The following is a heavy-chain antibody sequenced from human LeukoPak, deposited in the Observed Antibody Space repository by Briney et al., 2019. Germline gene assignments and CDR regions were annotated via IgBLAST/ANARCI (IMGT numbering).Heavy chain of an antibody. V-gene: IGHV3-23*01. Sequence: GGSLRLSCAASGFTFSSYAMSWVRQAPGKGLEWVSAISGSGGSTYYADSVRGRFTISRDDSKNTLYLQMNSLRAEDTAVYYCAKDIEITMVRGVSPANFDYWGQGTLVTVSS. CDR1: GFTFSSYA. CDR2: ISGSGGST. CDR3: AKDIEITMVRGVSPANFDY. J-gene: IGHJ4*02. D-gene: IGHD3-10*01.